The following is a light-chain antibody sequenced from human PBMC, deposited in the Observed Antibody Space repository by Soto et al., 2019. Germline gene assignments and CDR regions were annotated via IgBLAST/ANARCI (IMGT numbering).Light chain of an antibody. Sequence: QSVLTQPASVSGSPGQSITISCTGTSSDVGGYNYVSWYQQHPGKAPKLIIYEVTKRPSGFPDRFSGSKSGNTASLTVSGLQADDEADYYCTSYVGSNNYVFXTGTNVTVL. J-gene: IGLJ1*01. CDR3: TSYVGSNNYV. CDR1: SSDVGGYNY. CDR2: EVT. V-gene: IGLV2-8*01.